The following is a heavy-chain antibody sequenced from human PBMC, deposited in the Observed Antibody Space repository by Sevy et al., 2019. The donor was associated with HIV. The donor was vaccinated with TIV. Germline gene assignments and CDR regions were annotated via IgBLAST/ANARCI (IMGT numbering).Heavy chain of an antibody. Sequence: GGSLRLSCAASGFTLRNYAMSWVRQAPGKGLEWVAAILYNVRTEEYADSVRGRFTISRDNSKNTVNLEMNSLRVEDTALYFCARDSARVIVPTAGFDSWGQGVLVTVSS. CDR3: ARDSARVIVPTAGFDS. CDR2: ILYNVRTE. CDR1: GFTLRNYA. V-gene: IGHV3-33*08. D-gene: IGHD2-21*01. J-gene: IGHJ5*01.